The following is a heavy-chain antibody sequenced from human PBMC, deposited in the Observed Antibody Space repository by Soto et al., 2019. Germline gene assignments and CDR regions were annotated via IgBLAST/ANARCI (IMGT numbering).Heavy chain of an antibody. J-gene: IGHJ4*02. V-gene: IGHV4-30-2*01. Sequence: SETLSLTCAVSGGSISSGGYSWSWIRQPPGKGLEWIGYIYHSGSTYYNPSLKSRVTISVDRSKNQFSLKLSSVTAADTAVYYCARAGYGYMLFDYWGQGTLVTVSS. CDR2: IYHSGST. CDR3: ARAGYGYMLFDY. D-gene: IGHD5-18*01. CDR1: GGSISSGGYS.